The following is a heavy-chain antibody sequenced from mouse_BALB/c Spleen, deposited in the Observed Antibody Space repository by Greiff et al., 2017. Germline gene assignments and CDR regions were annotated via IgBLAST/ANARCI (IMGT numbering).Heavy chain of an antibody. J-gene: IGHJ2*01. V-gene: IGHV14-3*02. CDR3: ARLDDYDGFDY. D-gene: IGHD2-4*01. CDR2: IDPANGNT. CDR1: GFNIKDTY. Sequence: EVKLVESGAELVKPGASVKLSCTASGFNIKDTYMHWVKQRPEQGLEWIGRIDPANGNTKYDPKFQGKATITADTSSNTAYLQLSSLTSEDTAVYYCARLDDYDGFDYWGQGTTLTVSS.